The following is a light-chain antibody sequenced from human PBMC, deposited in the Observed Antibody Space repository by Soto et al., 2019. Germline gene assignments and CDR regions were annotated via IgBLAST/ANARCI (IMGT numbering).Light chain of an antibody. CDR2: EVS. J-gene: IGLJ3*02. CDR1: NSDVGGYNY. CDR3: SSYAGSNNLV. Sequence: QSALTQPPSASGSPGQSVTISCTGTNSDVGGYNYVSWYQQHPGKAPKVMIYEVSKRPSGVPDRFSGSKSGNTASLTVSGLQAEGEADYYCSSYAGSNNLVFGGGTKVTVL. V-gene: IGLV2-8*01.